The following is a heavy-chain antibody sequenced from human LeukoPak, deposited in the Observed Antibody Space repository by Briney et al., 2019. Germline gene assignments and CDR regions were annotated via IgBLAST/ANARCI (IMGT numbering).Heavy chain of an antibody. CDR1: GFTFSSYS. CDR3: ARGGWNNWFDP. CDR2: ISSNSSYI. D-gene: IGHD6-19*01. J-gene: IGHJ5*02. Sequence: PGGSLRLSCAASGFTFSSYSMNWVRQAPGKGLEWVSSISSNSSYIYYADSVEGRFTISRDNAKNSLYLQMNSLRAEDTAVYYCARGGWNNWFDPWGQGTLVTVSS. V-gene: IGHV3-21*01.